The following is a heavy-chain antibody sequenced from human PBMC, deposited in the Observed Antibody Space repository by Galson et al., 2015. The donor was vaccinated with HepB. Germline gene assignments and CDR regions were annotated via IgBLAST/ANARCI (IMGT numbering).Heavy chain of an antibody. CDR1: EFTFRNSW. J-gene: IGHJ4*02. CDR2: INADGSSP. CDR3: ARAIGYSYGYAY. V-gene: IGHV3-74*01. D-gene: IGHD5-18*01. Sequence: SLRLSCAASEFTFRNSWMHWVRQASVKGLVWVSRINADGSSPDYVASVKGRFTISRDSAKNTLYLQMNSLRAEDTAVYYCARAIGYSYGYAYWGQGTLVTVSS.